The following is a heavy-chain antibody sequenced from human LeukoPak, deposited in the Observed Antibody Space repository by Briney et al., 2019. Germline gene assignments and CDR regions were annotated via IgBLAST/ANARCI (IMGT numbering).Heavy chain of an antibody. D-gene: IGHD3-16*01. CDR3: VKDKGTAWGEKYYFDY. V-gene: IGHV3-33*06. Sequence: GGSLRLSCAASGFTFSSSGMHWVRQAPGKGLEWVALIWFDGITEYYADSVKGRFSISRDDSKDTLYLQMNSLRAEDTAVYYCVKDKGTAWGEKYYFDYWGQGTLVTVSS. CDR2: IWFDGITE. CDR1: GFTFSSSG. J-gene: IGHJ4*02.